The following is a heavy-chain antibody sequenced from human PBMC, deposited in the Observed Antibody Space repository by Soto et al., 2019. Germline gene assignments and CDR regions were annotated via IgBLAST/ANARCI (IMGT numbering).Heavy chain of an antibody. D-gene: IGHD4-17*01. CDR2: IYHSGST. J-gene: IGHJ4*02. CDR3: ATMGTPVTGLYYFDY. Sequence: SETLSLTCAVSGGSISSGGYSWSWIRQPPGKGLEWIGYIYHSGSTYYNPSLKSRFTISVDTSKNQFSLNLSSVTAADTAVYYCATMGTPVTGLYYFDYWGQGTLVTVSS. CDR1: GGSISSGGYS. V-gene: IGHV4-30-2*05.